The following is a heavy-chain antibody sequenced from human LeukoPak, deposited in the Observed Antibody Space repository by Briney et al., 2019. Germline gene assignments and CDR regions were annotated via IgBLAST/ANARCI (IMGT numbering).Heavy chain of an antibody. CDR3: ARGGYYDSSGYYGPAAHFDY. V-gene: IGHV4-31*03. D-gene: IGHD3-22*01. CDR1: GGSISSGGYY. CDR2: IYYSGST. J-gene: IGHJ4*02. Sequence: PSQTLSLTCTVSGGSISSGGYYWSWIRQHPGKGLEWIGYIYYSGSTYYNPSLKSRVTISVDTSKNQFSLKLSSVTAADTAVYYCARGGYYDSSGYYGPAAHFDYWGQGTLVTVSS.